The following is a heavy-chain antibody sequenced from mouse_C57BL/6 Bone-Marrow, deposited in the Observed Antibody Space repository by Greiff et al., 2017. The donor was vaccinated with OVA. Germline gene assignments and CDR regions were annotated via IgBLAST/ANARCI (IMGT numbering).Heavy chain of an antibody. CDR1: EYEFPSHD. V-gene: IGHV5-2*01. CDR3: ARLYYDYERYAMDY. Sequence: DVMLVESGGGLVQPGESLKLSCESNEYEFPSHDMSWVRKTPEKRLELVAAINSDGGSTYYPDTMERRFIISRDNTKKTLYLQMSSLRSEDTALYYCARLYYDYERYAMDYWGQGTSVTVSS. D-gene: IGHD2-4*01. CDR2: INSDGGST. J-gene: IGHJ4*01.